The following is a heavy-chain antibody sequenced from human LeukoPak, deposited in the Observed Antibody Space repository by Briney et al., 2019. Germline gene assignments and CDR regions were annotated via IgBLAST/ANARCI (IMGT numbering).Heavy chain of an antibody. V-gene: IGHV3-48*01. Sequence: GGSLRLSCAASGFTFSSYSMNWVRQAPGKGLEWVSYISSSRSTIYYADSVKGRFTISRDNSKNTLYLQMNSLRAEDTAVYYCAKDLVGVEKILPMRKFYYDSSGYQPWGQGTLVTVSS. CDR3: AKDLVGVEKILPMRKFYYDSSGYQP. CDR1: GFTFSSYS. CDR2: ISSSRSTI. D-gene: IGHD3-22*01. J-gene: IGHJ5*02.